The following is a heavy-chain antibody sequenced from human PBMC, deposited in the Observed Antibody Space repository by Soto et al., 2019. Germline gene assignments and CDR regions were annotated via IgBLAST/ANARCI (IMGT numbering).Heavy chain of an antibody. CDR2: VIPILGAS. CDR1: ADTFTGYT. J-gene: IGHJ4*02. CDR3: ARSRGSYYTNFDS. V-gene: IGHV1-69*08. Sequence: QVQLVQSGAEVKKPGSSVKVSCKASADTFTGYTVTWVRQAPGQGLEWVGRVIPILGASNFAQKFQGRVTISADKSADTAYMVLTGLXXXDTAVYYCARSRGSYYTNFDSWGQGTLVTVSS. D-gene: IGHD3-10*01.